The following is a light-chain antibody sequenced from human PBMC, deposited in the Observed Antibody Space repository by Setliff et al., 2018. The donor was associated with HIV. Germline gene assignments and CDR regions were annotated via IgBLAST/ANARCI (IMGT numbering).Light chain of an antibody. CDR3: QVWDSSSDHHV. CDR1: NIGSKS. Sequence: SYELTQPPSVSVAPGKTARINCGGNNIGSKSVHWYQQKPGQAPVLVVYDDNDRPSGIPERFSGSNSGNTATLTISRVEAGDEADYYCQVWDSSSDHHVFGTGTKVTVL. CDR2: DDN. V-gene: IGLV3-21*03. J-gene: IGLJ1*01.